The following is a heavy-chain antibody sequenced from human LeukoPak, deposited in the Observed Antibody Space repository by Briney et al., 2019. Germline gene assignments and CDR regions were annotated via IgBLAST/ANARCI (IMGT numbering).Heavy chain of an antibody. Sequence: GGSLRLSCAASGFTFSSYEMNWVRQAPGKGLEWVSYISSSGGSIYYADSVKGRFTISRDKSKNTLYLQMNSLRAEDTAVYYCARERKEYSYTNGFDSWGQGTLVPASP. V-gene: IGHV3-48*03. D-gene: IGHD5-18*01. CDR3: ARERKEYSYTNGFDS. CDR2: ISSSGGSI. J-gene: IGHJ5*01. CDR1: GFTFSSYE.